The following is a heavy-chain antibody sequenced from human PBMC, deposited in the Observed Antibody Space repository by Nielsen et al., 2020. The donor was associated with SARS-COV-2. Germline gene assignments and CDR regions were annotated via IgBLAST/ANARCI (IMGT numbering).Heavy chain of an antibody. CDR1: GFTFDDYA. CDR2: ISWNSGSI. Sequence: SLKISCAASGFTFDDYAMHWVRQAPGKGLEWVSGISWNSGSIGYADSVKGRFTISRDNAKNSLYLQMNSLRAEDTALYYCVPGGFVDYWGQGTLVTVSS. V-gene: IGHV3-9*01. J-gene: IGHJ4*02. D-gene: IGHD3-16*01. CDR3: VPGGFVDY.